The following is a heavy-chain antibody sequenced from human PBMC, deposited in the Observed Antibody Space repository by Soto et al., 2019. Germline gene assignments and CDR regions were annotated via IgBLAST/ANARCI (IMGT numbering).Heavy chain of an antibody. J-gene: IGHJ3*02. CDR2: IIPIFGTA. D-gene: IGHD2-15*01. Sequence: QVQLVQSGAEVKKPVSSVKVSCKASVGTFSSYAISWVRQAPGQGLEWMGGIIPIFGTANYAQKFQGRVTITADESTSTAYMELSSLRSEDTAVYYCASFYCSGGSCYYAAFDIWGQGTMVTVSS. CDR1: VGTFSSYA. V-gene: IGHV1-69*01. CDR3: ASFYCSGGSCYYAAFDI.